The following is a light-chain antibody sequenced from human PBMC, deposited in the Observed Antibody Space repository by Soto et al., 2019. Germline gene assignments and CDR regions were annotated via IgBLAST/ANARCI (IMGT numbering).Light chain of an antibody. CDR2: GAS. J-gene: IGKJ1*01. CDR1: QSVSSSY. Sequence: EIVLPQSPGPLSLSPGERATLSCRARQSVSSSYLAWYQQKPGQAPRLLIYGASSRATGIPDRFSGSGSGTDFTLTISRLEPEDFAVYYCQQYGSSPTFGQGTKVDIK. CDR3: QQYGSSPT. V-gene: IGKV3-20*01.